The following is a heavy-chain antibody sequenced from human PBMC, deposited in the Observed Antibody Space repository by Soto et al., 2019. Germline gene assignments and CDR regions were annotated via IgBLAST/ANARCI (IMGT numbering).Heavy chain of an antibody. Sequence: SETLSLTCAVSGYSISSGYYWGWIRQPPGKGLEWIGSIYHSGSTYYRPSLESRMHMSLDATRNHYSLRLTSVTAADTAVYFCARAPVGLDTISYFDYWGQGKLVTVSS. V-gene: IGHV4-38-2*01. J-gene: IGHJ4*02. CDR3: ARAPVGLDTISYFDY. D-gene: IGHD3-3*01. CDR2: IYHSGST. CDR1: GYSISSGYY.